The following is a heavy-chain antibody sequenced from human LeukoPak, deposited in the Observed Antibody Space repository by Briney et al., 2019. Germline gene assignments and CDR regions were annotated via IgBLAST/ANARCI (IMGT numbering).Heavy chain of an antibody. V-gene: IGHV4-59*01. Sequence: SETLSVTCTVSGGSISSYYWSWIRQPPGKGLEWIGYIYYSGSTNYNPSLKSRVTISVDTSKNQFSLKLSSVTAADTAVYYCARGRNYFDYWGQGTLVTVSS. CDR1: GGSISSYY. CDR3: ARGRNYFDY. CDR2: IYYSGST. J-gene: IGHJ4*02.